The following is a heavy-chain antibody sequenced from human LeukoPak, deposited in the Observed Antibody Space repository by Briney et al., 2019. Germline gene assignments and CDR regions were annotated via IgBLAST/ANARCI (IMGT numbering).Heavy chain of an antibody. V-gene: IGHV3-48*01. CDR1: GFTFSSYS. Sequence: GGSLRLSCAASGFTFSSYSMNWVRQAPGKGLEWVSYISSSSSTIYYADSVKGRFTISRDNAKNSLYLQMNSLRAEDTAVYYCARVDSSSWYGAFDIWGQGTMVTVSS. J-gene: IGHJ3*02. CDR3: ARVDSSSWYGAFDI. D-gene: IGHD6-13*01. CDR2: ISSSSSTI.